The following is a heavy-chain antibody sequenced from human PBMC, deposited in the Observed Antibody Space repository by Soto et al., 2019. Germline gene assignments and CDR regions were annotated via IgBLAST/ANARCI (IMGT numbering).Heavy chain of an antibody. D-gene: IGHD2-2*01. CDR1: GYRFTTFA. CDR3: ARGAGYCTITTCSHWFDS. Sequence: QVYLVQSGAEVREPGASVKVSCKASGYRFTTFAMHWVRQAPGQRLEWMGRINTGSGNTNYSQEFKGRVTITSDASANTVYMELITLRSEDTAVYYCARGAGYCTITTCSHWFDSWGQGTLVTVS. J-gene: IGHJ5*01. CDR2: INTGSGNT. V-gene: IGHV1-3*04.